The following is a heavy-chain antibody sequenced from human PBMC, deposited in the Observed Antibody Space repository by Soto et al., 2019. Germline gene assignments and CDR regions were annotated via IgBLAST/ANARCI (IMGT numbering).Heavy chain of an antibody. CDR1: GGSFSGYY. D-gene: IGHD3-3*01. CDR3: ARNGSYYDFWSGYYFGGGMDV. J-gene: IGHJ6*02. Sequence: SSETLSLTXAVYGGSFSGYYWSWIRQPPGKGLEWIGEINHSGSTNYNPSLKSRVTISVDTSKNQFSLKLSSVTAADTAVYYCARNGSYYDFWSGYYFGGGMDVWGQGTTVTVSS. CDR2: INHSGST. V-gene: IGHV4-34*01.